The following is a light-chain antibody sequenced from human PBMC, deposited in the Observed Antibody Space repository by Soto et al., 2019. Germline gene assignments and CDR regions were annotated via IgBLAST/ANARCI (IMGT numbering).Light chain of an antibody. CDR3: QQRSNWPPWT. J-gene: IGKJ1*01. CDR2: GAS. Sequence: EVVLTQSPATLSVSLGERATLSCRASQSVNNYLAWYQLKPGQAPRLLISGASTRATGVPARFSGSGSGTDFTLTINSLQSEDFAAYYCQQRSNWPPWTFGQGTKVDIK. CDR1: QSVNNY. V-gene: IGKV3-15*01.